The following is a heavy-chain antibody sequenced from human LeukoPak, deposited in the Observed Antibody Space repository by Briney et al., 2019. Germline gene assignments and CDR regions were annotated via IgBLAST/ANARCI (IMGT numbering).Heavy chain of an antibody. J-gene: IGHJ4*02. CDR3: AKDFRIGYSAHFDY. V-gene: IGHV3-23*01. CDR2: IYENGGTT. Sequence: GGSLRLSCVGSGFTFRSHAMSWVRQAPEKGLEFVSGIYENGGTTYYADSVKGRFSISRDNSKNTLYLQMDSLRGEDTAVYYCAKDFRIGYSAHFDYWGQGALVTVSP. CDR1: GFTFRSHA. D-gene: IGHD2-21*01.